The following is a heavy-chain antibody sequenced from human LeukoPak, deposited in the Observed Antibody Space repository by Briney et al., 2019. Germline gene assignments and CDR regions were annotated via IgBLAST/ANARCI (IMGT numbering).Heavy chain of an antibody. J-gene: IGHJ4*02. Sequence: GGSLRLSCAASGFTFSDYYMTWIRQAPGKGLEWVSYISGSSSHTNYADSVKGRFTISRDNAKDSLHLQMNSLRAEDTAVYYCARDRSYSRDYWGQGTLVTVSS. CDR3: ARDRSYSRDY. CDR1: GFTFSDYY. CDR2: ISGSSSHT. V-gene: IGHV3-11*05. D-gene: IGHD3-10*01.